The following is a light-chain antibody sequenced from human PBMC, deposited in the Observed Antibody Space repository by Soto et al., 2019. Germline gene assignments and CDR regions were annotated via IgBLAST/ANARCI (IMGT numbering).Light chain of an antibody. CDR3: QQYNSYSWT. CDR1: QSISSW. J-gene: IGKJ1*01. CDR2: DAS. Sequence: DIQMTQSPSTLSASVGDRVTIACRASQSISSWLAWYQQNPGKAPNLLIYDASSLESGVPSRFSGSGSGTEFTLTISSLRPDDFATYYCQQYNSYSWTFGQGTKVDIK. V-gene: IGKV1-5*01.